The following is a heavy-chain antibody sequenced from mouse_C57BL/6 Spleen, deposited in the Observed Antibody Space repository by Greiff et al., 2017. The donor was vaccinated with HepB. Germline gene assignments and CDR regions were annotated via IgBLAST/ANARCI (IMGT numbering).Heavy chain of an antibody. D-gene: IGHD1-1*01. CDR1: GYTFTDYE. CDR3: TRSSGSSYWYFDV. Sequence: QVQLQQSGAELVRPGASVTLSCKASGYTFTDYEMHWVKQTPVHGLEWIGAIDPETGGTAYNQKFKGKAILTADKSSSTAYMELRSLTSEDSAVYYCTRSSGSSYWYFDVWGTGTTVTVSS. J-gene: IGHJ1*03. CDR2: IDPETGGT. V-gene: IGHV1-15*01.